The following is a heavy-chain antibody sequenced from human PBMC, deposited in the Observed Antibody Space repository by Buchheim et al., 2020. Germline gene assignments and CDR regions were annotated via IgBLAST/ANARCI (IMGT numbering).Heavy chain of an antibody. CDR3: ARAFFGVVRGWFDP. CDR2: INHSGST. V-gene: IGHV4-34*01. CDR1: GGSLSGYY. D-gene: IGHD3-3*01. J-gene: IGHJ5*02. Sequence: QVQLQQWGAGLLKPSETLSLTCAVYGGSLSGYYWSWIRQPPGKGLEWIGEINHSGSTNYNPSLKSRVTISVDTSKNQFSLKLSSVTAADTAVYYCARAFFGVVRGWFDPWGQGTL.